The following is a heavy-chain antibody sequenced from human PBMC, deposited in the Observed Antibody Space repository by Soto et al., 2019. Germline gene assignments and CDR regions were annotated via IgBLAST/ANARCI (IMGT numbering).Heavy chain of an antibody. CDR2: INHSGST. CDR3: ARGPGNYDFWSGHWSGRYYYMDF. D-gene: IGHD3-3*01. V-gene: IGHV4-34*01. Sequence: SETLSLTCAFYGWSFIDYYWSWIRQPPGKGLEWIGEINHSGSTNYNPSLKSRVTISVDASKNQFSLKLSSVTAADAAVYFCARGPGNYDFWSGHWSGRYYYMDFWDKGTTVTVSS. CDR1: GWSFIDYY. J-gene: IGHJ6*03.